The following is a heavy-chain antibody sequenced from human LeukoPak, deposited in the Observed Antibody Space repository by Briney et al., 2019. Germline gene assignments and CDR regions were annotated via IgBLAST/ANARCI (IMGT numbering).Heavy chain of an antibody. V-gene: IGHV3-66*03. D-gene: IGHD6-6*01. CDR2: IYSSGST. J-gene: IGHJ4*02. CDR1: GFTVSTNY. CDR3: ARDGGLAPYSSSTPFDY. Sequence: GGSLRLSCAASGFTVSTNYMSWFRQAPGKGLDWVSVIYSSGSTYYADSVKGRFTIIRDNSKNTLYLQMNSLRAEDTAVYYCARDGGLAPYSSSTPFDYWGQGTLVTVSS.